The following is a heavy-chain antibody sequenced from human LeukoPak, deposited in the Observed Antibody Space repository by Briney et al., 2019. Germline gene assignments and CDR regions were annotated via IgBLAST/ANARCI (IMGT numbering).Heavy chain of an antibody. Sequence: GGSLRLSCGAYGFSLCSNYMSWVRQAPGKGLEWVPGSYSGGSPYYADSVKGRFTISRDNSKNTLYLQMNSLRAEDTAVYYCARDSQSAPYSSSWYGYDAFDIWGQGTMVTVSS. CDR3: ARDSQSAPYSSSWYGYDAFDI. D-gene: IGHD6-13*01. V-gene: IGHV3-66*01. J-gene: IGHJ3*02. CDR2: SYSGGSP. CDR1: GFSLCSNY.